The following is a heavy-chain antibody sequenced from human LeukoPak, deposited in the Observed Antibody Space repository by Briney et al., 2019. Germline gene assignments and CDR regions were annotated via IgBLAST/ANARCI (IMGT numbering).Heavy chain of an antibody. J-gene: IGHJ4*02. D-gene: IGHD6-25*01. Sequence: SQTLSLTCAITGDSVSSNRAAWNWIRRSPSRGLEWLGRTYYRSKWSSDYAMTVNGRITFNADTSKNQVSLQLTSVTPEDTAVYYCARGSGGLNFFDYWGQGTLVTVSS. CDR2: TYYRSKWSS. CDR1: GDSVSSNRAA. CDR3: ARGSGGLNFFDY. V-gene: IGHV6-1*01.